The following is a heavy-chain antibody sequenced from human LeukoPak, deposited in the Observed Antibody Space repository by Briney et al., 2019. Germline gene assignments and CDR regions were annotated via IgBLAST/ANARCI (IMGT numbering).Heavy chain of an antibody. Sequence: GGSLRLSCAASGFTFSSYWMSWVRQAPGKGLEWVAVISYDGSNKYYADSVKGRFTISRDNSKNTLYLQMNSLRAEDTAVYYCARDRGGIHPGLAFDIWGQGTMVTVSS. CDR1: GFTFSSYW. CDR3: ARDRGGIHPGLAFDI. CDR2: ISYDGSNK. J-gene: IGHJ3*02. D-gene: IGHD2-15*01. V-gene: IGHV3-30*03.